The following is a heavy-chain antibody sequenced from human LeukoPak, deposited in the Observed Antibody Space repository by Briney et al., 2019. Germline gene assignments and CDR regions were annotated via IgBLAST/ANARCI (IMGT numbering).Heavy chain of an antibody. Sequence: PSETLSLTCAVYGGSFSGYYWSWIRQPPGKGLEWIGEINRSGSTNYNPSLKSRVTISVDTSKNQFSLKLSSVTAADTAVYYCARGRGSGWYKNAFDIWGQGTMVTVSS. CDR1: GGSFSGYY. J-gene: IGHJ3*02. CDR3: ARGRGSGWYKNAFDI. CDR2: INRSGST. D-gene: IGHD6-19*01. V-gene: IGHV4-34*01.